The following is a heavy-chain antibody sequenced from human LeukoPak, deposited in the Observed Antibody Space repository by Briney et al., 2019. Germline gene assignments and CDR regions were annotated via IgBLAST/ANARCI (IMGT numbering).Heavy chain of an antibody. J-gene: IGHJ2*01. Sequence: SGPTLVNPTPTLTLTCTFSGFSLSTRGMFVSWIRQPPGKALEWLARIDWDDDKYYSTSLKTRLTISKDTSKNQVVLTMTNMDPVDTATYYCAREFRGDWYFDLWGRGTLVTVSS. CDR1: GFSLSTRGMF. CDR3: AREFRGDWYFDL. D-gene: IGHD3-10*01. V-gene: IGHV2-70*11. CDR2: IDWDDDK.